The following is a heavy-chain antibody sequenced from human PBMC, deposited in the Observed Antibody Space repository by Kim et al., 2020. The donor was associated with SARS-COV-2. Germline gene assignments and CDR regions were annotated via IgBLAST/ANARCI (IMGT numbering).Heavy chain of an antibody. J-gene: IGHJ4*02. Sequence: SETLSLTCAVYGGSFSGYYWSWIRQPPGKGLEWIGEINHSGSTNYNPSLKSRVTISVDTSKNKFPLKLSSVTAADTAAYYCARGGQVVRPFDYWCQGTLV. CDR3: ARGGQVVRPFDY. D-gene: IGHD2-2*01. V-gene: IGHV4-34*01. CDR2: INHSGST. CDR1: GGSFSGYY.